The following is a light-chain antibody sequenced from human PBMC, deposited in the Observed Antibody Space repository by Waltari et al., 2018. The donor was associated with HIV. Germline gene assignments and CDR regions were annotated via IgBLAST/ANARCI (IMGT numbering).Light chain of an antibody. CDR1: QSITTH. J-gene: IGKJ2*01. CDR3: QQSYSNPYA. V-gene: IGKV1-39*01. CDR2: DAS. Sequence: DVQVTQSPSSLSASVGERVTITCRASQSITTHLNWYQHKPGKAPKVLIFDASRLQTGVPSRFRGSGSGTDFTLTISSLQTEDFATYYCQQSYSNPYAFGQGTRLEIK.